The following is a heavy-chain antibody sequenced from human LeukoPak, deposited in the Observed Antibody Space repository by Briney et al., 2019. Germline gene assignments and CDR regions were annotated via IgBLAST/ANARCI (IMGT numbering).Heavy chain of an antibody. V-gene: IGHV3-30-3*01. D-gene: IGHD2-8*01. CDR3: ARDPTYVTSYYFDY. CDR2: TSYGESNK. Sequence: PGRSLRLSCAVSGFSFSTYAMHWVRQAPGKGLEWVAVTSYGESNKFYADSVKGRFTISRDNFKNTLFLQMNSLRVEDTAIYYCARDPTYVTSYYFDYWGQGSLVTVSS. CDR1: GFSFSTYA. J-gene: IGHJ4*02.